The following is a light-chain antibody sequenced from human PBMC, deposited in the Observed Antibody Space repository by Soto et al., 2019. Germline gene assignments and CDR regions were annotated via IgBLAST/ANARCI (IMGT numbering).Light chain of an antibody. J-gene: IGLJ2*01. CDR3: SANTYGALV. Sequence: QSVLTQPASVSGSPGQSITISCTGTSSDVGRSNHVFWYQQHPGKAPKLIIYEVSSRPSGVSNRFSGSKSGNTASLTISGLQAEDEADYYCSANTYGALVFGGGTKLTVL. CDR2: EVS. CDR1: SSDVGRSNH. V-gene: IGLV2-14*01.